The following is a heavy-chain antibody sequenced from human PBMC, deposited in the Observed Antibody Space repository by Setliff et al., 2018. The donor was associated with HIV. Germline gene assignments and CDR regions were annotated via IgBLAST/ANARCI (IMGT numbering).Heavy chain of an antibody. Sequence: GGSLRLSCESSGFTFNNYWMSWVRQAPGKRPEWVANIKGDGSETYYVDSVKGRFTISRDNAKNSLYLQMDSLRVEDTAVYYCARPLYGGNSDVGGYWGQGTLVTVSS. J-gene: IGHJ4*02. CDR3: ARPLYGGNSDVGGY. D-gene: IGHD4-17*01. V-gene: IGHV3-7*01. CDR2: IKGDGSET. CDR1: GFTFNNYW.